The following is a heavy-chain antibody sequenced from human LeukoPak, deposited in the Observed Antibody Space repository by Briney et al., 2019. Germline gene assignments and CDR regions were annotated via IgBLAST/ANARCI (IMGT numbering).Heavy chain of an antibody. CDR3: ARDRSGSRGEYCSGGSCYHVPTDY. CDR1: GYTFTSYG. Sequence: ASVKVSCKASGYTFTSYGISWVRQAPGQGLEWMGWSSAYNGNTNYAQKLQGRVTMTTDTSTSTAYMELRSLRSDDTAVYYCARDRSGSRGEYCSGGSCYHVPTDYWGQGTLVTVSS. CDR2: SSAYNGNT. V-gene: IGHV1-18*01. J-gene: IGHJ4*02. D-gene: IGHD2-15*01.